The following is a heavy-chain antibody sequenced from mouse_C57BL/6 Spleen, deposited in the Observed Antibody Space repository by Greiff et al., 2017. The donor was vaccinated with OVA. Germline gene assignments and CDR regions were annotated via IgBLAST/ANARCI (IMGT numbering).Heavy chain of an antibody. V-gene: IGHV1-82*01. J-gene: IGHJ3*01. CDR1: GYAFSSSW. CDR3: AKTAQDSWFAY. D-gene: IGHD3-2*02. Sequence: VQLQQSGPELVKPGASVKISCKASGYAFSSSWMNWVKQRPGKGLEWIGRLYPGDGDTNYNGTFKGKATLTTDKSSSTAYMQLSSLTSEDSAVYFCAKTAQDSWFAYWGQGTLVTVSA. CDR2: LYPGDGDT.